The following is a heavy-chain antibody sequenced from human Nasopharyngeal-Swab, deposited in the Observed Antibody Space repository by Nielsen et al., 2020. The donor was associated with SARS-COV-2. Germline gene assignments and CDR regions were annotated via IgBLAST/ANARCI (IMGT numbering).Heavy chain of an antibody. D-gene: IGHD2-8*01. J-gene: IGHJ4*02. CDR2: ITTSSSYI. CDR1: GFTFSSYS. V-gene: IGHV3-21*06. CDR3: ARDQNGY. Sequence: GGSLRLSCAASGFTFSSYSMSWVRQAPGKGLEWVSSITTSSSYIYYADSVKGRFTIFRDNAKNSLYLQMNSLRAEDTAVYYCARDQNGYWGQGILVTVSS.